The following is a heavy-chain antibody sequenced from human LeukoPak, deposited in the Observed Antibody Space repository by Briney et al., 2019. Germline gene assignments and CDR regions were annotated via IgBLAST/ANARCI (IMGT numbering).Heavy chain of an antibody. CDR3: ARDYYDSSGYDY. J-gene: IGHJ4*02. Sequence: GGSLRLSCAASGFTVSSNYMSWVRQAPGKGLEWVSVIYSGGSTYYADSVKGRFTISRDNSKNTLYLQMNSLKAEDTAVYYCARDYYDSSGYDYWGQGTLVIVSS. CDR2: IYSGGST. V-gene: IGHV3-53*01. CDR1: GFTVSSNY. D-gene: IGHD3-22*01.